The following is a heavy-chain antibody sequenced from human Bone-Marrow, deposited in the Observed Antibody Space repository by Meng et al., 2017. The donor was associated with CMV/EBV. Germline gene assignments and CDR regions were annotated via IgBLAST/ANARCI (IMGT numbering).Heavy chain of an antibody. Sequence: GESLKISCAASGFTFSNYCMHWVRQAPGKGLEWVAVIWYDGSNKYYADSVKGRFTISRDNPKNTLYLQMNSLRAEDTAVYYCAKGDTSSPVQHWGQGALVTVPS. CDR3: AKGDTSSPVQH. D-gene: IGHD1-26*01. V-gene: IGHV3-33*06. CDR2: IWYDGSNK. CDR1: GFTFSNYC. J-gene: IGHJ1*01.